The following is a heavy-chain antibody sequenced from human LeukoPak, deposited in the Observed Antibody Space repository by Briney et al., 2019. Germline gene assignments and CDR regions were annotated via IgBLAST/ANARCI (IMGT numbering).Heavy chain of an antibody. V-gene: IGHV4-61*02. J-gene: IGHJ3*02. CDR1: GGSISSGSYY. Sequence: SETLSLTCTVSGGSISSGSYYWSWIRQPAGKGLEWIGRIYTSGSTNYNPSLKSRVTISVDTSKNQFSLKLSSVTAADTAVYYCASSRRACSSTSCKAFDIWGQGTMVAVSS. CDR3: ASSRRACSSTSCKAFDI. CDR2: IYTSGST. D-gene: IGHD2-2*01.